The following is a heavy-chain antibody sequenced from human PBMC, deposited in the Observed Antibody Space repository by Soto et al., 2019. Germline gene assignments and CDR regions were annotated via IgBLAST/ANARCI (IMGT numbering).Heavy chain of an antibody. D-gene: IGHD6-13*01. CDR2: IKSESGGGTT. CDR3: TTDKGVPNPYDNIWYSVAFDF. J-gene: IGHJ4*02. Sequence: EVQLVESGGGLVKPGGSLRLSRAASGFTFSNIWMNWVRQAPGKGLEWVGHIKSESGGGTTDYTAPVKGRFTISRDDSKNMVYLQMDSLKTEDTAVYYCTTDKGVPNPYDNIWYSVAFDFWGQGVLVTVSS. V-gene: IGHV3-15*07. CDR1: GFTFSNIW.